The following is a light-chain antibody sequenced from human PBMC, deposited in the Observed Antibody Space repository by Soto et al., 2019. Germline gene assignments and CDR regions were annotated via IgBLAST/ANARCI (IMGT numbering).Light chain of an antibody. CDR1: SSKVGGNP. CDR2: TNT. J-gene: IGLJ1*01. V-gene: IGLV1-44*01. CDR3: ASWDDSLNGPV. Sequence: QAVVTQPPSASGTPGQRVTISCSGSSSKVGGNPVNWYQHVPTTAPKLLIYTNTQRPSGVPDRFSGSKSGTSASLAISGLQSEDEADYYCASWDDSLNGPVFGTGTKLTVL.